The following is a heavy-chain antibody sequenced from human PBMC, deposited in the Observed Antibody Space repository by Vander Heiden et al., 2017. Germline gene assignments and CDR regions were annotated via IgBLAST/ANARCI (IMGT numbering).Heavy chain of an antibody. CDR3: ARAYGSGSYYAY. CDR1: GYPFTSYF. V-gene: IGHV1-46*01. D-gene: IGHD3-10*01. J-gene: IGHJ4*02. Sequence: LFGAVATSPHASVQLARKASGYPFTSYFMHWVRQAPGQGLEWMGLINPSTGSTTYAQKFQGRVTMTRDTSTSTVYMELSSLRSEDTAVYYCARAYGSGSYYAYWGQGTLVTVSS. CDR2: INPSTGST.